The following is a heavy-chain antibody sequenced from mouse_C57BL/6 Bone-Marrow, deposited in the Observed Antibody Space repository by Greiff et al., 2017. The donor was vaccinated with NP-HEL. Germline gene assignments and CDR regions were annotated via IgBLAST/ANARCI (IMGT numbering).Heavy chain of an antibody. V-gene: IGHV1-64*01. J-gene: IGHJ4*01. CDR1: GYTFTSYW. CDR2: IHPNSGST. Sequence: VQLQQPGAELVKPGASVKLSCKASGYTFTSYWMHWVKQRPGQGLEWIGMIHPNSGSTNYNEKFKSKATLTVDKSSSTAYMQLSSLTSEDSAVYSCATTAQATRAMDYWGQGTSVTVSS. CDR3: ATTAQATRAMDY. D-gene: IGHD3-2*02.